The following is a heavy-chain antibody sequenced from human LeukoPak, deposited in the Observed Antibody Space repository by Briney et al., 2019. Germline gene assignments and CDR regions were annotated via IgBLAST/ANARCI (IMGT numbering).Heavy chain of an antibody. J-gene: IGHJ3*02. CDR2: ISSSSSTF. V-gene: IGHV3-48*01. D-gene: IGHD5-24*01. Sequence: GGSLRLSCAASGFTFSSYSMNWVRQAPGKGLVGVSYISSSSSTFSYAYFVKGRFTISRDNAKNSLYLQMNSLRAEDTAVYYCARMAKGAFDIWGQGTMVTVSS. CDR1: GFTFSSYS. CDR3: ARMAKGAFDI.